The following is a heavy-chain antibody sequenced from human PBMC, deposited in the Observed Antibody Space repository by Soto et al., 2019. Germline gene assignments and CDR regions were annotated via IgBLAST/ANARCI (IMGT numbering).Heavy chain of an antibody. J-gene: IGHJ4*02. D-gene: IGHD6-19*01. Sequence: EVQLVESGGGLVQPGRSLRLACAASGFTFDDYAMHWVRQGPGKGLEWVPGISWNSGRIDDADSVKGRFTNSRDNAKKSLYLQMNSLRGEDTALYYCAKDIREYGSGWTYFDNWGQGTLVTVSS. CDR1: GFTFDDYA. CDR2: ISWNSGRI. CDR3: AKDIREYGSGWTYFDN. V-gene: IGHV3-9*01.